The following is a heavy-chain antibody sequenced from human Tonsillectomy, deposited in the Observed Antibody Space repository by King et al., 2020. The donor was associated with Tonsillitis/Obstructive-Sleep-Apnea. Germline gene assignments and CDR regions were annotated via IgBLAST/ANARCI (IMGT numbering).Heavy chain of an antibody. CDR3: AKGYRGYSGYSWGNRHFDY. CDR2: ISVSGGST. CDR1: GFTFSSYA. Sequence: VQLVESGGGLVQPGGSLRLSCAASGFTFSSYAMSWVRQAPGRGLEWVSAISVSGGSTYYADSGKGRFTISRDNSKNTLYLQMNSLRAEDTAVRYCAKGYRGYSGYSWGNRHFDYWGQGTLVTVSS. J-gene: IGHJ4*02. D-gene: IGHD5-12*01. V-gene: IGHV3-23*04.